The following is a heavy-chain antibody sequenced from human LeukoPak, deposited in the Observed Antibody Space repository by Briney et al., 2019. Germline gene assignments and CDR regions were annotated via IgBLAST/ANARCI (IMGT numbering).Heavy chain of an antibody. V-gene: IGHV3-74*01. Sequence: GGSLRLSCVASDFTFNSYNMNWVRQAPGKGLVWVSRINSDGSSTSYADSVKGRFTISRDNAKNTLYLQLNSLRAEDTAVYYCAKGGSSSWDYFDYWGQGTLVTVSS. CDR1: DFTFNSYN. D-gene: IGHD6-13*01. CDR2: INSDGSST. CDR3: AKGGSSSWDYFDY. J-gene: IGHJ4*02.